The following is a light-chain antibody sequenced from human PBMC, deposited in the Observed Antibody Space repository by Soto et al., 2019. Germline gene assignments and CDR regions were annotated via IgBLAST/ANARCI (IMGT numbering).Light chain of an antibody. CDR2: GAS. V-gene: IGKV3D-15*03. Sequence: EIVMTQSALTLSVSPGERATLSCRASQNMNINLAWYQQRPGQAPRVLIYGASSRASGIPDRFSGSGSGTDFTLTINILEPDDFAFYYCQQYKDWPPLTFGGGTRVEIK. CDR3: QQYKDWPPLT. CDR1: QNMNIN. J-gene: IGKJ4*01.